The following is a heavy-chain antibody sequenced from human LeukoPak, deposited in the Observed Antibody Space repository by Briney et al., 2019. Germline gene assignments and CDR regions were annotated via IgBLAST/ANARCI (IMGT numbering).Heavy chain of an antibody. CDR3: ARDGSFGRDV. CDR1: GFIFNSYG. V-gene: IGHV3-33*01. CDR2: IWYAESST. Sequence: GGSLRLSCAASGFIFNSYGIHWVRQAPGKGLEWVAVIWYAESSTYYTDSVKGRFTISRDNSKKTVYLQMNSLRVEDTGVYYCARDGSFGRDVWGQGATVTVSS. J-gene: IGHJ6*02. D-gene: IGHD6-19*01.